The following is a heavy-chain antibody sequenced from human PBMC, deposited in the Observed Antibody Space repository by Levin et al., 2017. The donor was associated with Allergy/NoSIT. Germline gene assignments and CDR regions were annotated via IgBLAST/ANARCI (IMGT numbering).Heavy chain of an antibody. V-gene: IGHV3-30*18. Sequence: PGGSLRLSCAASGFSFSRNGMHWVRQAPGKGLEWVTYISYDGSTEYYGDAVKGRFTISRDNSRNRLFLQMNSLRPEDTGLYFCTKESQRVRDFDSWGQGTLVSVSS. J-gene: IGHJ4*02. CDR2: ISYDGSTE. D-gene: IGHD3-10*01. CDR1: GFSFSRNG. CDR3: TKESQRVRDFDS.